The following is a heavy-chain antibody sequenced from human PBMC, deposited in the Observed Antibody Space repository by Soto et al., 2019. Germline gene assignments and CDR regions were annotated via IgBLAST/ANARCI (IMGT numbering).Heavy chain of an antibody. V-gene: IGHV3-23*01. CDR1: GFTFSSYA. D-gene: IGHD5-12*01. Sequence: GGSLRLSCAASGFTFSSYAMSWVRQAPGKGLEWVSAISGSGGSTYYADSVKGRFTISRANSKNKLYLQMNSLRAEDTAVYYCAAKIVVATSDGWGAFDIWGQGTMVTVSS. CDR2: ISGSGGST. J-gene: IGHJ3*02. CDR3: AAKIVVATSDGWGAFDI.